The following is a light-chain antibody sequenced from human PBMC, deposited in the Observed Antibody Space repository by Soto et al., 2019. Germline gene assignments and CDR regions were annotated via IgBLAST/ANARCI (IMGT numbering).Light chain of an antibody. J-gene: IGKJ1*01. Sequence: DIQMTQSPSSLSASVGDRVTIPCQASQGISNYLNWYQQKPGKAPQLLIYDASTLETGVPSRFSGSGSGTDFTFTISGLQPDDFATYYCQQRYSTPLTFGQGTKVDIK. V-gene: IGKV1-33*01. CDR2: DAS. CDR3: QQRYSTPLT. CDR1: QGISNY.